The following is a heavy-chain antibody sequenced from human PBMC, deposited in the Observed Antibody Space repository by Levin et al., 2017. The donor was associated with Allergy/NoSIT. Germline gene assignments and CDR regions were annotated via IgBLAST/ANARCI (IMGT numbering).Heavy chain of an antibody. V-gene: IGHV5-51*01. D-gene: IGHD2-15*01. CDR2: IYPGDSDT. Sequence: KVSCKGSGYSFTSYWIGWVRQMPGKGLEWMGIIYPGDSDTRYSPSFQGQVTISADKSISTAYLQWSSLKASDTAMYYCARHRGGYCSGGSCPYGDYYGMDVWGQGTTVTVSS. CDR3: ARHRGGYCSGGSCPYGDYYGMDV. J-gene: IGHJ6*02. CDR1: GYSFTSYW.